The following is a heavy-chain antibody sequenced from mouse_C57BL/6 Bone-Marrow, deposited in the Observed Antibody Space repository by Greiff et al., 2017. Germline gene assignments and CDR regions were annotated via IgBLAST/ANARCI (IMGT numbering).Heavy chain of an antibody. Sequence: EVKVVESGGGLVKPGGSLKLSCAASGFTFSSYAMSWVRQTPEKRLEWVATISDGGSYTYYPDNVKGRFTISRDNAKNNLYLQMSHLKSEDTAMYYCARDGWLLRIYYAMDYWGQGTSVTVSS. J-gene: IGHJ4*01. D-gene: IGHD2-3*01. CDR1: GFTFSSYA. CDR3: ARDGWLLRIYYAMDY. V-gene: IGHV5-4*01. CDR2: ISDGGSYT.